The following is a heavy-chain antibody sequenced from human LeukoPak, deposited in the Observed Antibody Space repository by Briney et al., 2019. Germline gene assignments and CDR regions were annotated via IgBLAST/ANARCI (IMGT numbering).Heavy chain of an antibody. Sequence: SETLSLTCTVSGGSISSYYWSWIRQPPGKGLEWIGYIYYSGSTNYNPSLKSRVTISVDTSKNQFSLKLSSVTAADTAGYYCAKQGPGSCGSTSCYGFDYWGQGTLVTVSS. CDR3: AKQGPGSCGSTSCYGFDY. CDR2: IYYSGST. V-gene: IGHV4-59*01. J-gene: IGHJ4*02. D-gene: IGHD2-2*01. CDR1: GGSISSYY.